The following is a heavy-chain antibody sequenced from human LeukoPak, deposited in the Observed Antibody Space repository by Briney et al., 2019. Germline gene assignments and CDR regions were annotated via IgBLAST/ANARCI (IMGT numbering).Heavy chain of an antibody. J-gene: IGHJ4*02. D-gene: IGHD6-25*01. CDR3: AREGIRIAAAGTIDY. CDR2: MNPITGNT. Sequence: ASVKVSCKASGYTFTSYAMNWVRQAPGQGLEWMGWMNPITGNTGFAQNFQGRVTITRDTSISTAYMEVSSLRSDDTAMYYCAREGIRIAAAGTIDYWGQGTLVTVSS. V-gene: IGHV1-8*03. CDR1: GYTFTSYA.